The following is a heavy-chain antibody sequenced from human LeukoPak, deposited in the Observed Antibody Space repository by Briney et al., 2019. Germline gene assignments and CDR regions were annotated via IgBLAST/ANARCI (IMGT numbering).Heavy chain of an antibody. CDR2: IGDSGRNT. J-gene: IGHJ4*02. D-gene: IGHD3-10*01. CDR1: GFTFSRYA. CDR3: AKDPMLRGATYDY. Sequence: GGSLRLSCAASGFTFSRYAMTWVRQAPGKGLEWVSAIGDSGRNTYYADSVRGRFTIFRDNSKNTLYLQMNSLRAEDTAIYYCAKDPMLRGATYDYWGQGTLVTVSS. V-gene: IGHV3-23*01.